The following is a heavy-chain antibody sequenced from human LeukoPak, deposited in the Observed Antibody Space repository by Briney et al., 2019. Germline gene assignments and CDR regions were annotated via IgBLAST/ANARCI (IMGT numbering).Heavy chain of an antibody. Sequence: KTGGSLRLSCAASGFTFSDYDMNWIRQTPGKGLEWIAYIGGSGSSIYYADSVKGRFTISRDNSKNTLYLQMNSLRAEDTAVYYCAKERHGDPLGYFDYWGQGTLVTVSS. CDR3: AKERHGDPLGYFDY. V-gene: IGHV3-11*01. CDR2: IGGSGSSI. CDR1: GFTFSDYD. J-gene: IGHJ4*02. D-gene: IGHD4-17*01.